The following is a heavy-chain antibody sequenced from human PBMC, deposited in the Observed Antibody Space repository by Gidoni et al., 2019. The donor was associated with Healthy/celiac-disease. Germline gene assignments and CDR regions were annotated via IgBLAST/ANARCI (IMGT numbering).Heavy chain of an antibody. V-gene: IGHV3-21*01. CDR3: ARDYGDYAGRYYYGMDV. CDR2: ISSSSSYI. J-gene: IGHJ6*02. D-gene: IGHD4-17*01. Sequence: ELQLLESGGGLVKPGGSLRLSCAASGFTFSSYSMNWVRQAPGKGLEWVSSISSSSSYIYYADSVKGRFTISRDNAKNSLYRQMNSLRAEDTAVYYCARDYGDYAGRYYYGMDVWGQGTTVTVSS. CDR1: GFTFSSYS.